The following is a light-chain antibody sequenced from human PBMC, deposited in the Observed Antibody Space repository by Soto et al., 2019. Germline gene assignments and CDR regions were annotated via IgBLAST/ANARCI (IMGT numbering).Light chain of an antibody. V-gene: IGLV2-11*01. CDR1: SSDVGFYNH. J-gene: IGLJ1*01. Sequence: QSALTQPRSVSGSPGQSVAISCTGTSSDVGFYNHVSWYQQHPGKAPKLMVYDVNKRASGVPDRFSGSKSGNTASLTISGLQAEDEADYHCCSYAGGYIFDVFGTGTKPTVL. CDR3: CSYAGGYIFDV. CDR2: DVN.